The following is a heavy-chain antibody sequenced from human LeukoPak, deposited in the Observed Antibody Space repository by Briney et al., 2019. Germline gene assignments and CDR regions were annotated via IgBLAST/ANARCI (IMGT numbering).Heavy chain of an antibody. CDR2: ISRSSSYI. CDR1: GFTFSSCT. D-gene: IGHD3-22*01. J-gene: IGHJ4*02. CDR3: ARGPYYYDSSRNIYFDY. V-gene: IGHV3-21*01. Sequence: PGGSLRLSCAASGFTFSSCTMNWVRQAPGKGLEWVSSISRSSSYIYYADSVKGRFTISRDNAKHSLYLQMNSLRAEDTAVYYCARGPYYYDSSRNIYFDYWGQGTLVTVSS.